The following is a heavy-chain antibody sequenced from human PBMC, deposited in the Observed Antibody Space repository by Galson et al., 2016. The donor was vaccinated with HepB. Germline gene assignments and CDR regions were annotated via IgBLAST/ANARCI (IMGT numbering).Heavy chain of an antibody. D-gene: IGHD5-24*01. V-gene: IGHV3-7*01. CDR2: IKEDGTEK. J-gene: IGHJ4*02. CDR3: AREGLADGSYFDY. Sequence: SLGLSCAASGFTFTNYWMTWVRQAPGKGLEWVANIKEDGTEKCYADSVKGRFTISRDNARNSLYLQMNSLRAEDTGIYYCAREGLADGSYFDYWGRGTLVTVS. CDR1: GFTFTNYW.